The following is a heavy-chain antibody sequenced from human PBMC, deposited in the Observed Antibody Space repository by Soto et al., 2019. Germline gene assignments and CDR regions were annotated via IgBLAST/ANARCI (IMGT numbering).Heavy chain of an antibody. CDR2: ISASGGST. V-gene: IGHV3-23*01. J-gene: IGHJ4*02. CDR1: GFSFNSYS. CDR3: AKWQLPRRQVYFDY. D-gene: IGHD6-19*01. Sequence: EVQLLESGGGLVQPGGSLRLSCAASGFSFNSYSMSWVRQAPGKGLEWVSAISASGGSTYYADSMKGRFTISRDNSKNTVYLQMNSLRAEDTAVYYCAKWQLPRRQVYFDYWGQGTLVTVSS.